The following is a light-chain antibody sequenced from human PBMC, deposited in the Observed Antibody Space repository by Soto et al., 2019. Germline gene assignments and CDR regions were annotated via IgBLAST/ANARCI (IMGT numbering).Light chain of an antibody. CDR3: SSNTTAYFYV. CDR1: NSDIGAYNY. J-gene: IGLJ1*01. V-gene: IGLV2-14*01. Sequence: QSALTQPASVSGSPGQSITISCTGSNSDIGAYNYVSWYQQHPGKAPKLIIHGVTNRPSGVSHRFSGSKSDYTASLTISGLQAEDEGDYYCSSNTTAYFYVFGTGTKVTVL. CDR2: GVT.